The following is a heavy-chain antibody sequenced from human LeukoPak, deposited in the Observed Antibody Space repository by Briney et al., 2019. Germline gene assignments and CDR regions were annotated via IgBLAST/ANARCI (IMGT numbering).Heavy chain of an antibody. CDR3: AKDREGATPYYFDY. Sequence: GGSLRLSCAASGFTFSDAWMSWVRQTPGKGLEWVGRIKSNTDGGTTDFAAPVKGRFTISRDDSENALYLQMNSLRAEDTAVYYCAKDREGATPYYFDYWGQGTLVTVSS. V-gene: IGHV3-15*01. D-gene: IGHD1-26*01. CDR2: IKSNTDGGTT. CDR1: GFTFSDAW. J-gene: IGHJ4*02.